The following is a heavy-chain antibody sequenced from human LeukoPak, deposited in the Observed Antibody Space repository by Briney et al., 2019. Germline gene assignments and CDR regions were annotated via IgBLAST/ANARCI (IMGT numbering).Heavy chain of an antibody. D-gene: IGHD2-8*02. CDR1: GGSFSDFS. J-gene: IGHJ3*02. CDR2: IQNTGTT. Sequence: PSETLSLTCSVSGGSFSDFSWSWIRQPPGKGLGWLAYIQNTGTTNSNPSLKSRITISLDTSKNQFSLKLTSATAADTAIYYCARQGPGGRAFDMWGQGTMVTVSS. V-gene: IGHV4-59*08. CDR3: ARQGPGGRAFDM.